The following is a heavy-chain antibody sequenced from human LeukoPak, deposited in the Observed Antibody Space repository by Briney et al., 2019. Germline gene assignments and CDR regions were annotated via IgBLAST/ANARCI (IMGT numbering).Heavy chain of an antibody. V-gene: IGHV1-18*01. CDR3: ARVSGTHKMDAFDI. Sequence: ASVKVSCKASGYTFTSYGISWVRQAPGQGLEWMGWISAYNGNTNYAQKLQGRVTITTDTSTSKAYMELRSLRSDDTAVYYCARVSGTHKMDAFDIWGQGTMVTVSS. D-gene: IGHD1-1*01. CDR1: GYTFTSYG. J-gene: IGHJ3*02. CDR2: ISAYNGNT.